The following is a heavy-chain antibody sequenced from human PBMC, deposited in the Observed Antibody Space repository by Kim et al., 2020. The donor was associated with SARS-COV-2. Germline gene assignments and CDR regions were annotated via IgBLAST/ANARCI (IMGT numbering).Heavy chain of an antibody. Sequence: GGSLRLSCAASGFTFSSYSMNWVRQAPGKGLEWVSSISSSSSYLYYADSVKGRFTISRDNAKNSLYLQMNSLRAEDTAVYYCARDLDSYYYDSRSPYWGQGTLVTVSS. D-gene: IGHD3-22*01. CDR2: ISSSSSYL. CDR3: ARDLDSYYYDSRSPY. J-gene: IGHJ4*02. V-gene: IGHV3-21*01. CDR1: GFTFSSYS.